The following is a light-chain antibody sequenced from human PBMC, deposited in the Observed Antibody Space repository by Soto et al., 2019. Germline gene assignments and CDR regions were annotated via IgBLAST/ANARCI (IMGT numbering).Light chain of an antibody. CDR2: GAS. J-gene: IGKJ1*01. Sequence: DIVMTQSPATLSVSPGERATLSCRASQSVSSNLAWYQQKPGQAPRLLIYGASTRATGIPARFSGSGSGTEFTLTISSLQSEDFAVYYCQHQGTFGQGTKVDIK. V-gene: IGKV3-15*01. CDR3: QHQGT. CDR1: QSVSSN.